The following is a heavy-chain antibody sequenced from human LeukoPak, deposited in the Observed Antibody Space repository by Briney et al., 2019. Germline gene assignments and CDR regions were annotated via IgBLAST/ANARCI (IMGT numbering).Heavy chain of an antibody. CDR2: ISSSSSYI. D-gene: IGHD2-21*02. CDR3: ARDTAPYAYCGGDCSGSDLDY. CDR1: GFTFSSYV. Sequence: GGSLRLSCAASGFTFSSYVMGWVRQAPGKGLEWVSSISSSSSYIYYADSVKGRFTISRDNAKNSLYLQMNSLRAEDTAVYYCARDTAPYAYCGGDCSGSDLDYWGQGTLVTVSS. V-gene: IGHV3-21*01. J-gene: IGHJ4*02.